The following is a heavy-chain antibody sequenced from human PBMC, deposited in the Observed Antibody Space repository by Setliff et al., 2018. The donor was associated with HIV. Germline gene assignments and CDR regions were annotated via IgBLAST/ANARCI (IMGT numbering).Heavy chain of an antibody. Sequence: LTCAVYGGSFSSYYWSWIRQPPGKGLEWIGEINHSGSTNYNPSLKSRVTISVDTSKNQFSLKVSSVTAADTAVYYCARERSLITNRRYFDSWGQGTLVTVSS. D-gene: IGHD1-1*01. CDR3: ARERSLITNRRYFDS. J-gene: IGHJ4*02. V-gene: IGHV4-34*01. CDR2: INHSGST. CDR1: GGSFSSYY.